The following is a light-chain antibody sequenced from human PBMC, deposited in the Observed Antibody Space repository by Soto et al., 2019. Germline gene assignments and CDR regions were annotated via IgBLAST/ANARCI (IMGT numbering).Light chain of an antibody. Sequence: EIVLTQSPGTLSLSPGERATLSCRASQSVSSSYLAWYQQKPGQAPRHLIYGASSRATGIPDRFSGSGSGTDSTLTISRLEPEDFAVYYCQQYGSSLLTFGGGTKVEIK. CDR3: QQYGSSLLT. CDR2: GAS. CDR1: QSVSSSY. J-gene: IGKJ4*01. V-gene: IGKV3-20*01.